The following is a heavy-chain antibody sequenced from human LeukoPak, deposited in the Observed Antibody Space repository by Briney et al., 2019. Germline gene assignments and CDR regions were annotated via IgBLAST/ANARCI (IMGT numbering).Heavy chain of an antibody. CDR2: ISAYNGNT. CDR3: ARAVAKYYDFWSGYPKAYFDL. J-gene: IGHJ2*01. V-gene: IGHV1-8*03. CDR1: GYTFTSYG. Sequence: GASVKVSCKASGYTFTSYGISWVRQAPGQGLEWMGWISAYNGNTGYAQKFQGRVTITRNTSISTAYMELSSLRSEDTAVYYCARAVAKYYDFWSGYPKAYFDLWGRGTLVTVSS. D-gene: IGHD3-3*01.